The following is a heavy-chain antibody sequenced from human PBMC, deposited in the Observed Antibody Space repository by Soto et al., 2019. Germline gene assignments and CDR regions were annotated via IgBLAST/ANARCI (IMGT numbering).Heavy chain of an antibody. V-gene: IGHV4-30-2*01. Sequence: QLQLQESGSGLVKPSQTLSLTCAVSGGSISSGGYSWSWIRQPPGKGLEWIGYIYHSGSTYYNPSRKRRVTMSVDRSKNQFSLRRSSVTAADTAVSCCAAGGGLPRYYWGQGTLVTVSS. J-gene: IGHJ4*02. CDR1: GGSISSGGYS. D-gene: IGHD5-12*01. CDR2: IYHSGST. CDR3: AAGGGLPRYY.